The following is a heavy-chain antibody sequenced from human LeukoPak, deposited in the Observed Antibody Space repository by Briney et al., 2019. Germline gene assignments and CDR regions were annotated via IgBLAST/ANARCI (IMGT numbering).Heavy chain of an antibody. V-gene: IGHV3-9*01. CDR2: ISRDSRDT. CDR3: AKVIAHLSYAMDV. CDR1: GFTFDDYA. Sequence: GGSLRLSCAASGFTFDDYAMHWVRHAPGKGLEGVAGISRDSRDTGYADSVKGRFTISRDSGEKFVYLQMNSLRTEDTALYYCAKVIAHLSYAMDVWGQGTTVTVSS. J-gene: IGHJ6*02. D-gene: IGHD2-15*01.